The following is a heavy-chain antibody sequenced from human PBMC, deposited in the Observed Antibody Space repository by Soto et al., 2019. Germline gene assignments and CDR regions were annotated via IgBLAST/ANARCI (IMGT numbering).Heavy chain of an antibody. J-gene: IGHJ6*02. CDR1: GFTFSSYA. Sequence: GGSLRLSCAASGFTFSSYAITWVRQAPGKGLEWVSDIIDSGGSTYYADAVKGRFTISRDNSKSTLYLQMNSLRAEDTAVYYCGKGRSYYYYYGVDVWGQGTTVTVYS. CDR3: GKGRSYYYYYGVDV. D-gene: IGHD1-26*01. V-gene: IGHV3-23*01. CDR2: IIDSGGST.